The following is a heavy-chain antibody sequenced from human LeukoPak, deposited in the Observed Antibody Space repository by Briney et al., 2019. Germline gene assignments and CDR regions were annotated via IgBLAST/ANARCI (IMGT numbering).Heavy chain of an antibody. D-gene: IGHD3-16*01. Sequence: GGSLRLSCAASGFTFSRHWMHWVRQVPGKGLVWVSSISPDGGTTNYADSVKGRFTISRDNAKNTLYLQMNSLRGEDTAVYYCARDSSAGGGNTFDYWGQGTLVTVSS. V-gene: IGHV3-74*01. CDR2: ISPDGGTT. CDR1: GFTFSRHW. CDR3: ARDSSAGGGNTFDY. J-gene: IGHJ4*02.